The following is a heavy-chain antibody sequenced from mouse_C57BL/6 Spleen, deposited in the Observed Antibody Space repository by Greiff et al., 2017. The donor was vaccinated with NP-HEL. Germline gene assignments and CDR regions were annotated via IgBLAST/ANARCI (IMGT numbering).Heavy chain of an antibody. Sequence: DVKLQESGAELVKPGASVKLSCTASGFNIKDYYMHWVKRRTEQGLEWIGRIDPEDGETKYAPKFQGKATITADTSSNTAYLQLSSLTSEDTAVYYCARGDYYGSSLAYWGQGTLVTVSA. CDR3: ARGDYYGSSLAY. D-gene: IGHD1-1*01. V-gene: IGHV14-2*01. CDR2: IDPEDGET. J-gene: IGHJ3*01. CDR1: GFNIKDYY.